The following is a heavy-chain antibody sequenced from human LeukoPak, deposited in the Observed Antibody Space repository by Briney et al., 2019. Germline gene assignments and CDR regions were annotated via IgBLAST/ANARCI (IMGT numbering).Heavy chain of an antibody. D-gene: IGHD6-6*01. J-gene: IGHJ6*02. CDR2: ISSSGSTI. CDR1: GFTFSSYE. V-gene: IGHV3-48*03. Sequence: GGSLRLSCAASGFTFSSYEMNWVRQAPGEGLEWVSYISSSGSTIYYADSVKGRFTISRDNAKNSLYLQMNSLRAEDTAVYYCARDSSSSVWSDYYYGMDVWGQGTTVTVSS. CDR3: ARDSSSSVWSDYYYGMDV.